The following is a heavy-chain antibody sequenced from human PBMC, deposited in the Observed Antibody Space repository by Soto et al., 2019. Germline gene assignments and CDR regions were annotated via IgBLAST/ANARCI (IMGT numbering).Heavy chain of an antibody. J-gene: IGHJ3*02. CDR1: GFSLSNARMG. V-gene: IGHV2-26*01. CDR2: IFSNDEK. D-gene: IGHD3-22*01. CDR3: ARIPSGYYYDSSGYYQDAFDI. Sequence: SGPTLVNPTETLTLTCTVSGFSLSNARMGVSWIRQPPGKALEWLAHIFSNDEKSYSTSLKSRLTISKDTSKSQVVLTMTNMDPVDTATYYCARIPSGYYYDSSGYYQDAFDIWGQGTMVTVSS.